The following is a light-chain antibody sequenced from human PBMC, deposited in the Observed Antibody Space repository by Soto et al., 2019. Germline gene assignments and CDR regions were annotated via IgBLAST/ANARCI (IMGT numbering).Light chain of an antibody. CDR2: EVS. CDR1: SSDVGVYNY. V-gene: IGLV2-14*01. J-gene: IGLJ2*01. CDR3: SSYTTRSTVV. Sequence: QSALTQPASVSGSPGQSITISCTGTSSDVGVYNYVSWYQQHPGKAPQLMIYEVSSRPSGVSNRFSGSKSGNTASLTISGVLAEDEADYYCSSYTTRSTVVFGGGTKLTVL.